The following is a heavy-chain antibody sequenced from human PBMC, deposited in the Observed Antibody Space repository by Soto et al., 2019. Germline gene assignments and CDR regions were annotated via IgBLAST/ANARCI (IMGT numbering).Heavy chain of an antibody. V-gene: IGHV1-2*04. CDR3: ARTNLYGSGSYYRLFDY. J-gene: IGHJ4*02. CDR1: GYTFTSYD. Sequence: ASVKVSCKASGYTFTSYDINWVRQATGQGLEWMGWINPNSGGTNYAQKFQGWVTMTRDTSISTAYMELSRLRSDDTAVYYCARTNLYGSGSYYRLFDYWGQGTLVTVSS. D-gene: IGHD3-10*01. CDR2: INPNSGGT.